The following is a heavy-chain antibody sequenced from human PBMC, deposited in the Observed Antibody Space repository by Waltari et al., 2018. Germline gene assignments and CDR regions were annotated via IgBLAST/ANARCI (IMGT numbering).Heavy chain of an antibody. CDR2: INHSGST. D-gene: IGHD3-10*01. CDR3: ARFPRVWFGEPVNGWFDP. Sequence: QVQLQQWGAGLLKPSETLSLTCAVYGGSFRGYYWSWIRQPPGKGLEWIGEINHSGSTNYNPSLKSRVTISVDTSKNQFSLKLSSVTAADTAVYYCARFPRVWFGEPVNGWFDPWGQGTLVTVSS. V-gene: IGHV4-34*01. J-gene: IGHJ5*02. CDR1: GGSFRGYY.